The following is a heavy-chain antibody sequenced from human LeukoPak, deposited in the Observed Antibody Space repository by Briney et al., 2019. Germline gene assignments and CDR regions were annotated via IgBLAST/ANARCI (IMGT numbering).Heavy chain of an antibody. CDR1: GGSISSSSYY. CDR2: IYYSGRT. CDR3: ARAPMVRGVIYPYYFDY. D-gene: IGHD3-10*01. J-gene: IGHJ4*02. Sequence: PSETLSLTCTVSGGSISSSSYYWGWIRQPPGKGLEWIGNIYYSGRTYYNSSLKSRVTISVDTSKNQFSLKLSSVTAADTAVYYCARAPMVRGVIYPYYFDYWGQGTLVTVSS. V-gene: IGHV4-39*07.